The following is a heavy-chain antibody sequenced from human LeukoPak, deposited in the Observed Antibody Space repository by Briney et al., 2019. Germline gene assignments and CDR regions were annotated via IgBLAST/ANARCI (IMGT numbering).Heavy chain of an antibody. D-gene: IGHD3-16*02. CDR1: GFTFSSYW. V-gene: IGHV3-7*03. CDR3: AAQKRGTSRPYYFDY. CDR2: IKEDGTAK. Sequence: PGGSLRLSCAASGFTFSSYWMSWVRQAPGKGLEWVANIKEDGTAKFYVDPVKGRFTISRDNSENTLYLHMYSLRAEDTAVYYCAAQKRGTSRPYYFDYWGQGALLTVSS. J-gene: IGHJ4*02.